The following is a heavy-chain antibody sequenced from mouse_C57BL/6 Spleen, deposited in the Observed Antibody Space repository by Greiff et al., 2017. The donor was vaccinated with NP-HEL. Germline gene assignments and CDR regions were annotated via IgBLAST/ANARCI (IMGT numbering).Heavy chain of an antibody. V-gene: IGHV5-17*01. CDR1: GFTFSDYG. Sequence: EVNLVESGGGLVKPGGSLKLSCAASGFTFSDYGMHWVRQAPEKGLEWVAYISRGSSTIYYADTVKGRFTISRDNSKNTLFLQMTSLRSEDTAMYYCARQRYDNGSRDAMDYWGQGTSVTVSS. D-gene: IGHD1-1*01. J-gene: IGHJ4*01. CDR2: ISRGSSTI. CDR3: ARQRYDNGSRDAMDY.